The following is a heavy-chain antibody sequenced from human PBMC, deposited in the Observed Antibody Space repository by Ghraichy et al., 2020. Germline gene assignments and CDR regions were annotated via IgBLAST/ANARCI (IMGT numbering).Heavy chain of an antibody. CDR2: ITNNGDST. D-gene: IGHD6-13*01. CDR1: GFTFSSYA. Sequence: LSLTCAASGFTFSSYAMHWVRQAPGKGLEYGSTITNNGDSTYYANSVKGRFTISRDNSKNTLYLQMGSLRAEDMAVYYCARDSQSGYSSSEADYWGQGTLVTVSS. V-gene: IGHV3-64*01. CDR3: ARDSQSGYSSSEADY. J-gene: IGHJ4*02.